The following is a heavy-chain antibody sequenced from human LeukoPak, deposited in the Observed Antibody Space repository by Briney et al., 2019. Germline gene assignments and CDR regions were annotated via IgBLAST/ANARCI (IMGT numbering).Heavy chain of an antibody. CDR2: IHPSGGST. CDR1: GYTFTYYY. D-gene: IGHD6-13*01. J-gene: IGHJ4*02. Sequence: ASVKVSCKASGYTFTYYYIQWVRQAPGHGLEWVGIIHPSGGSTSYAQKFQGRVTLTRDMSTSTVYMELSSLRSEDTAVYYCARVSSSWYPFDYWGQGTLVTVSS. V-gene: IGHV1-46*01. CDR3: ARVSSSWYPFDY.